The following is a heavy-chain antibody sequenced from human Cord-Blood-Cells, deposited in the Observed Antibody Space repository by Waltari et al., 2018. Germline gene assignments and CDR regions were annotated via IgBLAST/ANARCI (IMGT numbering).Heavy chain of an antibody. CDR2: INHSGST. D-gene: IGHD3-10*01. Sequence: QVQLQQWGAGLLKPSETLSPTCAVYGGSFSGYYWSWIRQPPGKGLEWIGEINHSGSTNYNPSLKSRVTISVDTSKNQFSLKLSSVTAADTAVYYCARAAMVRGVINWGQGTLVTVSS. CDR1: GGSFSGYY. CDR3: ARAAMVRGVIN. J-gene: IGHJ4*02. V-gene: IGHV4-34*01.